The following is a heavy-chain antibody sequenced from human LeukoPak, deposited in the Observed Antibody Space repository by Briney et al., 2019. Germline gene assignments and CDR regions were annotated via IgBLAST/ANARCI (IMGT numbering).Heavy chain of an antibody. V-gene: IGHV3-7*01. CDR3: ARDLSAYGDYIDY. J-gene: IGHJ4*02. D-gene: IGHD4-17*01. CDR2: IKQDGSEK. CDR1: GFTSCSFW. Sequence: GGALRLSPAASGFTSCSFWMSSVRQAPGKGRGWVANIKQDGSEKYYVASVKGRFIISRDNAKNSLYLQMNSLRAEDTAVYYCARDLSAYGDYIDYWGQGTLVTVSS.